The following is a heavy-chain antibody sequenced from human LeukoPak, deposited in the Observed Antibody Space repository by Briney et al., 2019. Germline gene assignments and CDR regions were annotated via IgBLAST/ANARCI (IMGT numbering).Heavy chain of an antibody. CDR3: ARVDYYDSSGYYPY. CDR2: IYHSGST. Sequence: PSETLSLTCTVSGYSISSGYYWGWIRQPPGKGLEWIGSIYHSGSTYYNPSIKSRVTISVDTSKNQFSLKLSSVTAADTAVYYCARVDYYDSSGYYPYWGQGTLVTVSS. CDR1: GYSISSGYY. J-gene: IGHJ4*02. D-gene: IGHD3-22*01. V-gene: IGHV4-38-2*02.